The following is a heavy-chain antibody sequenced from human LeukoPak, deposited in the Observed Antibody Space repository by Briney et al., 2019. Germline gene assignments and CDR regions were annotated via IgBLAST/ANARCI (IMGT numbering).Heavy chain of an antibody. D-gene: IGHD1-7*01. CDR2: IIPIFGTA. CDR1: GGTFSSYA. V-gene: IGHV1-69*13. J-gene: IGHJ6*02. CDR3: AHPAWSRTYYYGMDV. Sequence: SVKVSCKASGGTFSSYAISWVRQAPGQGLEWMGGIIPIFGTANYAQKFQGRVTITADESTSTAYMELSSLRSEDTAVYYCAHPAWSRTYYYGMDVWGQGTTVTVSS.